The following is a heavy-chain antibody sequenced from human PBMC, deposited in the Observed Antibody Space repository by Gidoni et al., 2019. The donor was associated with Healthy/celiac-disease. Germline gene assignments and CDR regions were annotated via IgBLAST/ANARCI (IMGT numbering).Heavy chain of an antibody. V-gene: IGHV3-7*01. Sequence: EVQLVESGGGLVQPGGSLRLSCAASGFTFSSYWMSWVRQAPGKGLEGVANIKQDGSEKYYVDSVKGRFTISRDNAKNSLYLQMNSLRAEDTAVYYCARSPRSNWNYRYAFDIWGLGTMVTVSS. CDR2: IKQDGSEK. CDR3: ARSPRSNWNYRYAFDI. J-gene: IGHJ3*02. D-gene: IGHD1-7*01. CDR1: GFTFSSYW.